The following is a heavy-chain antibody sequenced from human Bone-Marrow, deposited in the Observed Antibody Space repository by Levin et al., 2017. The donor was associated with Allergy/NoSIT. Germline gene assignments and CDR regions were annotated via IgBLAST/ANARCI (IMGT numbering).Heavy chain of an antibody. J-gene: IGHJ3*02. V-gene: IGHV3-9*01. CDR2: ISWNSGSI. CDR1: GFTFDDYA. D-gene: IGHD6-25*01. CDR3: AKVYSSEGRDDAFDI. Sequence: PGGSLRLSCAASGFTFDDYAMHWVRQAPGKGLEWVSGISWNSGSIGYADSVKGRFTISRDNAKNSLYLQMNSLRAEDTALYYCAKVYSSEGRDDAFDIWGQGTMVTVSS.